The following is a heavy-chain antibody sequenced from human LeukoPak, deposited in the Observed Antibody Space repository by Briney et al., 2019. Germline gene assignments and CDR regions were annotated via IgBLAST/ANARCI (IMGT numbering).Heavy chain of an antibody. CDR1: GFIFSSYS. CDR3: VRGLIVGVTNWFDS. V-gene: IGHV3-48*01. CDR2: INRTSSPI. J-gene: IGHJ5*01. D-gene: IGHD1-26*01. Sequence: GWSLRLSCAASGFIFSSYSMNWVRQAPGKGLEWLSYINRTSSPIFYADSVKGRFTISRDDAKDSLYLQMNSLRVEDTVVYYCVRGLIVGVTNWFDSWGQGSLVTVSS.